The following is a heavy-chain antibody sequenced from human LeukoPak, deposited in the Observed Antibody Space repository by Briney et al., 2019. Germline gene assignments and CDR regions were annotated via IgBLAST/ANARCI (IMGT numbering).Heavy chain of an antibody. CDR1: GFTFSSYA. V-gene: IGHV3-64*01. CDR3: ARSRRGIYDSSGLPPEGDI. D-gene: IGHD3-22*01. CDR2: ISSNGGST. Sequence: AGGSLRLSCAASGFTFSSYAMHWVRQAPGKGLEYVSAISSNGGSTYYANSVKGRFTISRDNSKNTLYLQMGSLRAEDMAVYYCARSRRGIYDSSGLPPEGDIWGQGTMVTVSS. J-gene: IGHJ3*02.